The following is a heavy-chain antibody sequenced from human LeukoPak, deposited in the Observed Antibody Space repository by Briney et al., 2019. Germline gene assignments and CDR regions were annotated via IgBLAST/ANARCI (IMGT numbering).Heavy chain of an antibody. V-gene: IGHV4-59*01. CDR1: GGSISSYY. Sequence: PSETLSLTCTVSGGSISSYYWSWIRQPPGKGLEWIGYIYYSGSTNYNPSLQSRVTISVDTSKNQFSLKLSSVTAADTAVYYCAREGGYCSSTSCYIRWFDPWGQGTLVTVSS. J-gene: IGHJ5*02. D-gene: IGHD2-2*02. CDR3: AREGGYCSSTSCYIRWFDP. CDR2: IYYSGST.